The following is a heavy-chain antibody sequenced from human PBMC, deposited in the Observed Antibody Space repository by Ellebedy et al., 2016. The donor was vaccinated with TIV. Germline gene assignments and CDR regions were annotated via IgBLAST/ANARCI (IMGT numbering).Heavy chain of an antibody. CDR3: TRDDVSYGMEV. V-gene: IGHV3-74*01. J-gene: IGHJ6*02. CDR1: GFTFTNYW. CDR2: VNSDGRGP. Sequence: PGGSLRPSCAASGFTFTNYWMHWVRQAPGKGLMWVSSVNSDGRGPRYAESVKGRFAISRDNAKKTVDLQMSSLRDEDTAVYFCTRDDVSYGMEVWGQGTTVIVSS.